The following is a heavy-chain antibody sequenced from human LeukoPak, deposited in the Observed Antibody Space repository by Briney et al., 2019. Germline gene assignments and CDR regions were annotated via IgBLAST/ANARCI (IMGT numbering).Heavy chain of an antibody. V-gene: IGHV1-46*01. Sequence: ASVKVSCKASGYTFTSYYMHWVRQAPGQGLEWMGIINPSGGSTSYAQKFQGRVTMTRDTSISTAYMELSRLRSDDTAVYYCARLTYYYDSSRSFDYWGQGTLVTVSS. J-gene: IGHJ4*02. CDR3: ARLTYYYDSSRSFDY. CDR2: INPSGGST. D-gene: IGHD3-22*01. CDR1: GYTFTSYY.